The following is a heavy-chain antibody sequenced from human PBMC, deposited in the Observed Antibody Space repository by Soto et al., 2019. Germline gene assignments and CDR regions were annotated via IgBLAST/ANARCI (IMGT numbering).Heavy chain of an antibody. CDR2: INHSGST. CDR1: GGSFSGYY. D-gene: IGHD3-10*01. CDR3: ESGGPYGSGRYHPSFDY. J-gene: IGHJ4*02. Sequence: ASETLSLTCAVYGGSFSGYYWSWIRQPPWKGLEWIGEINHSGSTNYNPSLKSRVTISVDTSKNQFSLKLSSVTAADTAVYYCESGGPYGSGRYHPSFDYWGQGTLVTVS. V-gene: IGHV4-34*01.